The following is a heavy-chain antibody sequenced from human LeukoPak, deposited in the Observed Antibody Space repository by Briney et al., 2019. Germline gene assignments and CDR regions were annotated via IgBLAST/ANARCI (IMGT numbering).Heavy chain of an antibody. J-gene: IGHJ4*02. D-gene: IGHD2-15*01. Sequence: GGSLRLYCAASGFTFSDYYMSWIRQAPGKGLEWVSYISSSGSTIYYADSVKGRFTISRDNAKNSLYLQMNGLRAEDTAVYYCASSGHGGSLLIYWGQGTLVTVSS. V-gene: IGHV3-11*04. CDR3: ASSGHGGSLLIY. CDR2: ISSSGSTI. CDR1: GFTFSDYY.